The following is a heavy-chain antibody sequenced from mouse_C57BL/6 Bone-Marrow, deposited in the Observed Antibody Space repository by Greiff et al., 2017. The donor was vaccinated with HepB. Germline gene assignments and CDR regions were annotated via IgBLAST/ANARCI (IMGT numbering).Heavy chain of an antibody. CDR2: IYPRSGNT. Sequence: QVQLQQSGAELARPGASVKLSCKASGYTFTSYGISWVKQRTGQGLEWIGEIYPRSGNTYYNEKFKGKATLTADKSSSTAYMELRSLTSEDSAVYFCARWNYYDYHWYFDVWGTGTTVTVSS. D-gene: IGHD2-4*01. CDR1: GYTFTSYG. CDR3: ARWNYYDYHWYFDV. V-gene: IGHV1-81*01. J-gene: IGHJ1*03.